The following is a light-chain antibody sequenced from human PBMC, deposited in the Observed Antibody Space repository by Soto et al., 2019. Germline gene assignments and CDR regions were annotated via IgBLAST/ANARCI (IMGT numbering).Light chain of an antibody. CDR3: QQYSRYPWP. CDR1: QSVGSW. V-gene: IGKV1-5*03. J-gene: IGKJ1*01. Sequence: QMTQSPSTLSASEGDRVTITCWASQSVGSWLAWHQQKPGRAPKVLVYKASNLQDGVPSRFSGSGSGTEFTLTISSLQPDDVATFFCQQYSRYPWPFGQGTKVEIK. CDR2: KAS.